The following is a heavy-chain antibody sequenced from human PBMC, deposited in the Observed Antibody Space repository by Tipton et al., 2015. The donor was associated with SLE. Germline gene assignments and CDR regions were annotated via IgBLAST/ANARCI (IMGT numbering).Heavy chain of an antibody. CDR2: IYYSGST. D-gene: IGHD2-15*01. CDR1: GGSISSHY. V-gene: IGHV4-59*11. Sequence: LSCTVSGGSISSHYWSWIRQPPGKGLEWIGYIYYSGSTNYNPSLKSRVTISVDTSKNQFSLKLSSVTAADTAVYYCARAKVAANDAGIDYWGQGTLVTVSS. J-gene: IGHJ4*02. CDR3: ARAKVAANDAGIDY.